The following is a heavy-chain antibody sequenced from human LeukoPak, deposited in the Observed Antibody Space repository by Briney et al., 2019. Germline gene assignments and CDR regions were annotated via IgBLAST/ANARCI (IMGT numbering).Heavy chain of an antibody. V-gene: IGHV4-31*03. D-gene: IGHD3-22*01. J-gene: IGHJ4*02. CDR2: SYYSGST. CDR1: GGSISSGGYY. CDR3: ARTGDSSGYYPR. Sequence: PSQTLSLTCTVSGGSISSGGYYWSWIRQHPGKGLEWIGYSYYSGSTYYNPSLKSRVTISVDTSKNQFSLKLSSVTAADTAVYYCARTGDSSGYYPRWGQGTLVTVSS.